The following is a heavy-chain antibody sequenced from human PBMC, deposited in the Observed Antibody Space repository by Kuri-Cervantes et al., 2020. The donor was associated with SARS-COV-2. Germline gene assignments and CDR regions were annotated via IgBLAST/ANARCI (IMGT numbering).Heavy chain of an antibody. J-gene: IGHJ4*02. D-gene: IGHD2-21*01. CDR1: GFTFSSYW. Sequence: GESLKISCAASGFTFSSYWMSWVRQAPGKGLEWVANIKQDGSEKYYVDSVKGRFTISRDNAKNPLYLQMNSLRAEDTAVYYCASGELWADYWGQGTLVTVSS. V-gene: IGHV3-7*01. CDR2: IKQDGSEK. CDR3: ASGELWADY.